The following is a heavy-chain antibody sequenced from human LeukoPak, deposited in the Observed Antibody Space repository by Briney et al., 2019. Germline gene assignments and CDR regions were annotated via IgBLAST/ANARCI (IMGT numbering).Heavy chain of an antibody. Sequence: PGGSLRLSCAASGFTFSSYSMKWVRQAPGKGLEWVSSITNSSSYIYYADSVKGRFTISRDNAKNSLYLQMNSLRVEDTAVYYCARDQVAVPGTFRFDPWGQGTLVTVSS. CDR1: GFTFSSYS. CDR3: ARDQVAVPGTFRFDP. D-gene: IGHD6-19*01. J-gene: IGHJ5*02. CDR2: ITNSSSYI. V-gene: IGHV3-21*01.